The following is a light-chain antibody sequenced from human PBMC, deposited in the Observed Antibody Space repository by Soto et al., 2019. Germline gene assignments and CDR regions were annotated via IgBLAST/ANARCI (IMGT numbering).Light chain of an antibody. V-gene: IGLV1-40*01. CDR1: SSNIGAGYD. CDR2: DNT. CDR3: QSYDTSMSGYV. J-gene: IGLJ1*01. Sequence: QSVLTQPPSVSGAPGQRVTISCTGGSSNIGAGYDVHWYQQLPGTAPKLLIYDNTDRPSGVPDRFSGSKSGTSASLAITGLQAEDEADYYCQSYDTSMSGYVFGEGTKVTVL.